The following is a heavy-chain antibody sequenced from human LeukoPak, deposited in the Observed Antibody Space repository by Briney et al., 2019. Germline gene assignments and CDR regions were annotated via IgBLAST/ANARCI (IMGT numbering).Heavy chain of an antibody. CDR2: ISGSGSDT. CDR1: GFTFSSYG. D-gene: IGHD3-3*02. Sequence: GGSLRLSCAASGFTFSSYGMSWVRQAPGKGLEWVSIISGSGSDTYYADSVKGRFTISRDNSKNTLYLQMNSLRAEDTAVYYCAKGGISRSERFDYRGQGTLVTVSS. V-gene: IGHV3-23*01. CDR3: AKGGISRSERFDY. J-gene: IGHJ4*02.